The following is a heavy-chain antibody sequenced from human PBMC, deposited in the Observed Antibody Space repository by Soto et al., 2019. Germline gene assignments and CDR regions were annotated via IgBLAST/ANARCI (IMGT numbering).Heavy chain of an antibody. CDR1: GFTFSSYA. D-gene: IGHD6-6*01. Sequence: QVQLVESGGGVVQPGRSLRLSCAASGFTFSSYAMHWVRQAPGKGLEWVAVISYDGSNKYYADSVKGRFTISRDNSKNTLYLQMHSLRAEDTAVYYCARELQGASVQNYYDYYGMDVWGQGTTVTVSS. J-gene: IGHJ6*02. CDR3: ARELQGASVQNYYDYYGMDV. V-gene: IGHV3-30-3*01. CDR2: ISYDGSNK.